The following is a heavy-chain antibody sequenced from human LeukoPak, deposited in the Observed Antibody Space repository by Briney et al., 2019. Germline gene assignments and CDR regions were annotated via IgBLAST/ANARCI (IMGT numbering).Heavy chain of an antibody. D-gene: IGHD3-10*01. CDR3: ASNYGSGSYNFDY. J-gene: IGHJ4*02. Sequence: SQTLSLTCTVSGGSISSGGYYWSWIRQHPGKGLEWIGYIYYSGNTYYNPSLKSRVTISLDTSKNQFSLRLNSVTAADTAVYYCASNYGSGSYNFDYWGQGTLVIVSS. CDR2: IYYSGNT. V-gene: IGHV4-31*03. CDR1: GGSISSGGYY.